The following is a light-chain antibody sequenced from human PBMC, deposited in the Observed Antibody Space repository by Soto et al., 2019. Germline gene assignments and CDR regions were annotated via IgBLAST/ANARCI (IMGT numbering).Light chain of an antibody. CDR3: QSNDGSNQI. CDR1: SGSIATNY. Sequence: NFMLTQPHSVSESPVRTVTISCTRSSGSIATNYVQWYQQRPGSAPTTVIFETNQRPSAVPDRFSGSIDGSSNSASLTISGLKTEDEADYHCQSNDGSNQIFGGGTKVTVL. CDR2: ETN. J-gene: IGLJ2*01. V-gene: IGLV6-57*04.